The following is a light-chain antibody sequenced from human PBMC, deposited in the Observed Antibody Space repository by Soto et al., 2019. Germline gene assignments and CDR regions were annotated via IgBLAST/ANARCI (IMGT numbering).Light chain of an antibody. V-gene: IGKV1-33*01. J-gene: IGKJ5*01. CDR3: QHYDHLPCT. Sequence: DIQMTQSPSSLSASVGDRVTITCQSSQDITNYLNWYQQKPGKAPRLLLYDASSLETGVPSRFSGSGSGTDFTFTISSLQPEDIATYYCQHYDHLPCTFGQGTRLEIK. CDR2: DAS. CDR1: QDITNY.